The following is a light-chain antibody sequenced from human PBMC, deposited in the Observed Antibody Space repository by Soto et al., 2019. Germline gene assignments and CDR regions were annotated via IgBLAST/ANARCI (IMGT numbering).Light chain of an antibody. CDR2: DVT. J-gene: IGLJ2*01. Sequence: QSVLSQPASVSGSPGQSITISCTETSSGVGGVKSISWYQQHPGKAPKLMIYDVTHRASGVSDRFSGSKSGDTASLSISDLQIEDEAQYYCISYTTRSTVFGGGTKLTVL. CDR3: ISYTTRSTV. V-gene: IGLV2-14*03. CDR1: SSGVGGVKS.